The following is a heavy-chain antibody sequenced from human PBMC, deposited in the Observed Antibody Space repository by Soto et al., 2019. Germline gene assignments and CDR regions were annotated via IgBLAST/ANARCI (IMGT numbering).Heavy chain of an antibody. CDR3: AGEPYCTSASCFIHFDS. J-gene: IGHJ4*02. D-gene: IGHD2-8*02. V-gene: IGHV4-31*11. CDR1: GTSISSSDSY. CDR2: IFHTGST. Sequence: KPSETLSLTCAVSGTSISSSDSYWSCIRQRPGKGLEWIGYIFHTGSTYYYPSLKSRVTILLDSSKIQFSLKLTSATAADTAVYFCAGEPYCTSASCFIHFDSWGQGSLVTVSS.